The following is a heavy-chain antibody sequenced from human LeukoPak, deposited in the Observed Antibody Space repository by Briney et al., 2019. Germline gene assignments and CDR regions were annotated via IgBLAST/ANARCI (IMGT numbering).Heavy chain of an antibody. Sequence: PSETLSLTCTVSGGSITSYYWNWIRQPPGKGLEWIGHIHYSGSANYDPSLKSRVTISADTSKNQFSLRLSSVTAADTAVYYCARATTLLPYFDYWGQGTLVTVSS. CDR3: ARATTLLPYFDY. CDR2: IHYSGSA. CDR1: GGSITSYY. V-gene: IGHV4-59*01. J-gene: IGHJ4*02. D-gene: IGHD1-14*01.